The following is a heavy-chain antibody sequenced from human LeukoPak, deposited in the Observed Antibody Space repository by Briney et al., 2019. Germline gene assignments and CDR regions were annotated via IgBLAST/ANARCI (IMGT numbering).Heavy chain of an antibody. D-gene: IGHD3-10*01. J-gene: IGHJ6*02. Sequence: PGGSLRLSCAASGFTFSSYWMHWVRQAPGKGLVWVSRIYSDGSSTNYADSVKGRFTISRDNAKNTLYLQMNSLRAEDTAVYYCARVVYGSGSYYTIPHGMDVWGQGTTVTVSS. CDR2: IYSDGSST. V-gene: IGHV3-74*01. CDR3: ARVVYGSGSYYTIPHGMDV. CDR1: GFTFSSYW.